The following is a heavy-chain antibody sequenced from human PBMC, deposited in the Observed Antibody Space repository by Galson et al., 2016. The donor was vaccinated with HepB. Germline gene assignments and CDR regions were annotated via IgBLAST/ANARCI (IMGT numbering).Heavy chain of an antibody. D-gene: IGHD1-1*01. V-gene: IGHV3-23*01. J-gene: IGHJ4*02. CDR3: AKERLVRRIFDH. CDR1: GFVFSNFG. Sequence: SLRLSCAASGFVFSNFGLSWVRQAPGKGLEWVASISIRRTTYYSDSVQGRFTISRDNSNNTLYLQMNGLRAEDTAVYYCAKERLVRRIFDHWGQGILLTVSS. CDR2: ISIRRTT.